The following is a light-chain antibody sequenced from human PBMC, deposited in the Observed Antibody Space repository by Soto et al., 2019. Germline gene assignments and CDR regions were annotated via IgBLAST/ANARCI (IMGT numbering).Light chain of an antibody. J-gene: IGKJ5*01. CDR2: DAS. V-gene: IGKV3-11*01. CDR3: QQRSNWPLIT. Sequence: EIVLTQSPAPLSLSPGERATLSCRASQSVSSYLACYQQKPGKAPRLLIYDASNRATGIPARFSGSGSGTDFTLTISSLEPEDFAVYYCQQRSNWPLITGGQRTRLEIK. CDR1: QSVSSY.